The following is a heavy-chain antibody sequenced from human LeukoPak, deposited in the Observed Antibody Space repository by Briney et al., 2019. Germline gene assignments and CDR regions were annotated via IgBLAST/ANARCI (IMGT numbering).Heavy chain of an antibody. J-gene: IGHJ4*02. CDR1: GFTVSSNY. V-gene: IGHV3-66*01. CDR2: IYSGGRT. Sequence: GSLRLSCAASGFTVSSNYMSWVRQAPGKGLGWVSVIYSGGRTYCADSVKGRFTISRDNSKNTLYLQMNSLRAEDTAVYYCARESNSGYYLSYWGQGTLVTVSS. D-gene: IGHD3-22*01. CDR3: ARESNSGYYLSY.